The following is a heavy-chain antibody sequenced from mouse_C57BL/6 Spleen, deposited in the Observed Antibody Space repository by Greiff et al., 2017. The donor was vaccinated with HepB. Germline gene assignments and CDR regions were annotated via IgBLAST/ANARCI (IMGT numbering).Heavy chain of an antibody. Sequence: QVQLQQPGAELVMPGASVKLSCKASGYTFTSYWMHWVKQRPGQGLEWIGEIDPSDSYTNYNQKFKGKSTLTVDKSSSTAYMQLSSLTSEDSAVYYCARSTYYYGSSYWYFDVWGTVTTVTVSS. CDR3: ARSTYYYGSSYWYFDV. CDR2: IDPSDSYT. J-gene: IGHJ1*03. D-gene: IGHD1-1*01. CDR1: GYTFTSYW. V-gene: IGHV1-69*01.